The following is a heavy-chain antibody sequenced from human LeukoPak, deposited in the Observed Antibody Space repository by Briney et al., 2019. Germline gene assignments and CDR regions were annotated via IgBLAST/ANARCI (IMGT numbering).Heavy chain of an antibody. CDR2: IGITSEYI. D-gene: IGHD5-12*01. V-gene: IGHV3-23*01. CDR1: GFTITAYA. J-gene: IGHJ3*02. Sequence: GGSLRLSCAASGFTITAYAMSWVRQSPGKGLEWVSGIGITSEYIHYADSVKGRFTISRDNSKNTVYLEMSSLRAEDAAVYYCGKESKGGYVGAFDTWGQGTMVIVSS. CDR3: GKESKGGYVGAFDT.